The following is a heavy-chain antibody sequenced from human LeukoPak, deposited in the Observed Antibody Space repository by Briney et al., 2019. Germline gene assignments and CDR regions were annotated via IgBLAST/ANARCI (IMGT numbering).Heavy chain of an antibody. Sequence: GGSLRLSCAASGFTFSNYAMGWVRQAPGKGLEWVSLISGSGGGTYFADSVKGRFTISTDNAKNTLYLQMSSLRAEDTALYFCTRGRTTDAFGIWGQGTMVTVSS. D-gene: IGHD1-1*01. CDR2: ISGSGGGT. CDR1: GFTFSNYA. J-gene: IGHJ3*02. V-gene: IGHV3-23*01. CDR3: TRGRTTDAFGI.